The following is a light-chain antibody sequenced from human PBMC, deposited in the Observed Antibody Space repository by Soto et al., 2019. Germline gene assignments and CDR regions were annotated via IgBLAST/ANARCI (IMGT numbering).Light chain of an antibody. CDR2: WSS. CDR3: QQYYTAQLT. CDR1: QSVLHSSNGNNY. V-gene: IGKV4-1*01. J-gene: IGKJ3*01. Sequence: DIVMTQSPDFLAVSLGERATIKCRSSQSVLHSSNGNNYLAWYQQKPGQPPKLLIYWSSTRESGVPDRFSGSGSGTDFTLTVNSLQAEDAAVYYCQQYYTAQLTFGPGTKVDIK.